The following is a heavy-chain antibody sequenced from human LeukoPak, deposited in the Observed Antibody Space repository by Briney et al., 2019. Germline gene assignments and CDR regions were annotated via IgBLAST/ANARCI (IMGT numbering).Heavy chain of an antibody. Sequence: GGSLRLSCAASGFTFSTYSMNWVRQAPGKGLEWVSSISSSSNYIYYADSVRGRFTISRDNAKNSLYLQMNSLRAEDTAVYYCARPVAAHYYYYGMDVWGQGTTVTVS. CDR3: ARPVAAHYYYYGMDV. D-gene: IGHD6-19*01. CDR1: GFTFSTYS. CDR2: ISSSSNYI. J-gene: IGHJ6*02. V-gene: IGHV3-21*01.